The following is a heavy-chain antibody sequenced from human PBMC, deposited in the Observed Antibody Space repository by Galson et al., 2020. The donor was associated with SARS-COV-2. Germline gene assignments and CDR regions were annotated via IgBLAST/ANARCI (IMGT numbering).Heavy chain of an antibody. V-gene: IGHV3-43D*03. CDR2: ISWDVGDT. Sequence: GESLRLSCAASGFTFDDYAMHWVRQAPGKGLEWVSLISWDVGDTYYADSVKGRFTISRDNSKNSLYLQMNGLRAEDTAWYYCAKAYCGSSSCYDYYGMDVWGQGTTVTVSS. J-gene: IGHJ6*02. CDR3: AKAYCGSSSCYDYYGMDV. CDR1: GFTFDDYA. D-gene: IGHD2-2*01.